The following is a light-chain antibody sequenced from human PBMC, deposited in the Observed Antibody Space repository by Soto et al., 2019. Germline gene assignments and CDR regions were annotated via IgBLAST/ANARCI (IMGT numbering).Light chain of an antibody. CDR3: SSCTSSSSLLYV. J-gene: IGLJ1*01. CDR2: EVN. Sequence: QSVLTQPASVSGSPGQSITISCTGTSSDVGYYNYVSWYQQHPGKAPRLMIYEVNNRPSGVSSRFSGSKSGNTASLTISGLQAEDEADYYCSSCTSSSSLLYVFGTGTKLTVL. V-gene: IGLV2-14*01. CDR1: SSDVGYYNY.